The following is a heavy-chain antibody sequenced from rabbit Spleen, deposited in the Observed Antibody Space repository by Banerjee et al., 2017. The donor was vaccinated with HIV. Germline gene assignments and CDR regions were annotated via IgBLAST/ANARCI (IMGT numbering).Heavy chain of an antibody. CDR2: ILTGDIDNT. CDR3: ARDTGSSFSSYGMDL. J-gene: IGHJ6*01. Sequence: QSLEESGGDLVKPGASLTLTCAASGFSFNSDYMCWVRQAPGKGLEWIACILTGDIDNTWSATWAKGRFTVSKTSSTTVTLQMTSLTVANTATYFCARDTGSSFSSYGMDLWGPGTLVTVS. D-gene: IGHD8-1*01. V-gene: IGHV1S40*01. CDR1: GFSFNSDY.